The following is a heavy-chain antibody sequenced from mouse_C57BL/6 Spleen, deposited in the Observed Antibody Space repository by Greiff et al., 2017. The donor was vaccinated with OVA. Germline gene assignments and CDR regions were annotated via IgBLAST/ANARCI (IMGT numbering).Heavy chain of an antibody. J-gene: IGHJ1*03. CDR1: GYTFTSYW. Sequence: QVQLQQSGAELVRPGSSVKLSCKASGYTFTSYWMHWVKQRPIQGLEWIGNIDPSDSETHYNQKFKDKATLTVDKSSSTAYMQLSSLTSEDSAVYYCARDYGSSYGWYFDVWGTGTTVTVSS. D-gene: IGHD1-1*01. CDR3: ARDYGSSYGWYFDV. V-gene: IGHV1-52*01. CDR2: IDPSDSET.